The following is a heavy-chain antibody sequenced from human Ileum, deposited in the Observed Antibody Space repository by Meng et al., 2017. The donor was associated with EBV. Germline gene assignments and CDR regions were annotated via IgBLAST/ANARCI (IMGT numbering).Heavy chain of an antibody. V-gene: IGHV4-4*02. CDR1: GDFISSSHW. Sequence: QVHLKGAGPGLGNASGTLSLTCAVSGDFISSSHWWTWARQPPGKGLEWIGEMHPSGSTYYNPSLKSRVTISLDTFNNQFFLRLTSLTAADTAVYYCAKANDYSLNSWGQGTLVTVSS. CDR2: MHPSGST. D-gene: IGHD4-11*01. CDR3: AKANDYSLNS. J-gene: IGHJ4*02.